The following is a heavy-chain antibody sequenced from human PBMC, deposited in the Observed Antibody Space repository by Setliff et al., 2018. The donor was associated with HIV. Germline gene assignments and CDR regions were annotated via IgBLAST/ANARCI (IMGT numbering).Heavy chain of an antibody. J-gene: IGHJ6*03. V-gene: IGHV4-4*02. Sequence: SSETLSLTCAVSGGSISSSNWWSWVRQPPGKGLEWIGEINHSGSTNYNPSLKSRVTISVDTSKNQFSLKLSSVTAEDTAVYYCARSQGIGNYHMDVWGTGTTVTVSS. D-gene: IGHD2-15*01. CDR3: ARSQGIGNYHMDV. CDR2: INHSGST. CDR1: GGSISSSNW.